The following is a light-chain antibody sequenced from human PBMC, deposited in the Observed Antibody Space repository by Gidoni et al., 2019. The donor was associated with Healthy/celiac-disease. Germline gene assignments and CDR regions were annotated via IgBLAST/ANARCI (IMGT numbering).Light chain of an antibody. J-gene: IGLJ2*01. CDR1: SSDVGGYNY. Sequence: QSALTQPASVSGSPGQSITISCTGTSSDVGGYNYVSWYQPPPGKAPKLMIYDVSNRPSGVSNRFSGSKSGNTASLTISGLQAEDEADYYCSSYTSSSTVVFGGGTKLTVL. CDR2: DVS. CDR3: SSYTSSSTVV. V-gene: IGLV2-14*01.